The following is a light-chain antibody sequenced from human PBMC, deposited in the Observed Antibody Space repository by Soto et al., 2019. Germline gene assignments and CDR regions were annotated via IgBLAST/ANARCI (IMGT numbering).Light chain of an antibody. CDR3: SSYTSSSSLM. CDR1: SSDVGGYNY. CDR2: EVT. Sequence: QSVLTQPASVSGSPRQSITISCTGTSSDVGGYNYVSWYQQHPGKAPKLMIYEVTNRPSGVSNRFSGSKSGNTASLTISGLQAEDEADYYCSSYTSSSSLMFGGGTQLTVL. V-gene: IGLV2-14*01. J-gene: IGLJ7*01.